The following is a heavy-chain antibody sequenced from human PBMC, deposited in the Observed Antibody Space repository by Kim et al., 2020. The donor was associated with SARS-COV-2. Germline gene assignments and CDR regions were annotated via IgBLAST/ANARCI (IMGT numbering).Heavy chain of an antibody. V-gene: IGHV3-15*01. CDR3: TAHNYGRSGSVIFDY. D-gene: IGHD3-10*01. Sequence: GGSLRLSCVASGFTFTNAYMSWVRQAPGKGLQWVGRIKSKTDGGTIDYAAPVRGRFTISRDDSENTLYLQMNSLKTEDTAVYYCTAHNYGRSGSVIFDYWGQGTLVTISS. J-gene: IGHJ4*02. CDR1: GFTFTNAY. CDR2: IKSKTDGGTI.